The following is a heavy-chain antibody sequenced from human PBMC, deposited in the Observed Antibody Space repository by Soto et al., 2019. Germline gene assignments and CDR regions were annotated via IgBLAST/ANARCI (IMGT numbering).Heavy chain of an antibody. Sequence: QVQLVQSGAEVKKPGSSVKVSCKASGGTVSSYNISWVRQAPGQGLEWMGRIIPILGIANYAQKFQGRVTITADKSTSTAYMELSSLRSEDTAVYYCASGNKAAGFYYGMDVWGQGTTVTVSS. V-gene: IGHV1-69*02. CDR3: ASGNKAAGFYYGMDV. CDR1: GGTVSSYN. J-gene: IGHJ6*02. CDR2: IIPILGIA. D-gene: IGHD2-15*01.